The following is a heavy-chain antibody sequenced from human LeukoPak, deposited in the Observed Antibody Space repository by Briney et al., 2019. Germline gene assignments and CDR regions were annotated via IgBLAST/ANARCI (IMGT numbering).Heavy chain of an antibody. CDR1: GYTFSDYY. D-gene: IGHD2-15*01. Sequence: ASVKVSCKASGYTFSDYYIHWVRQAPGQALEWMGWVNPDSGDTKYAQMFQGRVTMTRDTSIATAYMELSSLTPDGTALYYCARSIAATPCNWFDPWGQGTLITVSS. CDR3: ARSIAATPCNWFDP. V-gene: IGHV1-2*02. J-gene: IGHJ5*02. CDR2: VNPDSGDT.